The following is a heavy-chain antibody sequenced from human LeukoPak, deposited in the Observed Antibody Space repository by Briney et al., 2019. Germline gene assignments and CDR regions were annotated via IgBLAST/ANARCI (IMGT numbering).Heavy chain of an antibody. D-gene: IGHD2-15*01. V-gene: IGHV4-59*01. CDR2: VYDTGST. CDR1: GDTIISYS. J-gene: IGHJ5*02. CDR3: ARGMNHVGLVKTGAMVVP. Sequence: PSETLSLTCTVSGDTIISYSWNWIRQPPGMGLEWIGYVYDTGSTNYNPSLKSQVTISVDTSKNQFSLNLNSVTSADTAVYYCARGMNHVGLVKTGAMVVPCGQGTLVTVSS.